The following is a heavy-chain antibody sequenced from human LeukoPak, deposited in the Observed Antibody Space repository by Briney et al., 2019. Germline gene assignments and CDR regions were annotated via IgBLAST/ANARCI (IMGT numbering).Heavy chain of an antibody. CDR3: AKTSGYYLDNWFDP. V-gene: IGHV1-8*01. CDR2: MNPNSGNT. CDR1: GYTFTNYD. D-gene: IGHD3-22*01. Sequence: GASVTVSCKASGYTFTNYDINWGRQAPGQGLEGMGWMNPNSGNTDYAQKFQSIITFTRNTSISTAYMQLSSLRSDDTAVYYCAKTSGYYLDNWFDPWGQGTLVTVSS. J-gene: IGHJ5*02.